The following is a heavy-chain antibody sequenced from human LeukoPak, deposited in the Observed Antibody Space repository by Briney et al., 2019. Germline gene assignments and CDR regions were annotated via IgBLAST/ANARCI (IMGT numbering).Heavy chain of an antibody. J-gene: IGHJ4*02. Sequence: GGSLRLSCAASGFTFSSYAMSWVRQAPGKGLEWVSAVSGSGGSTYYADSAKGRFTISRDNSKNTLYLQMNSLRAEDAAVYHCAKEGGFDSWQTWYDYWGQGTLVTVSS. CDR1: GFTFSSYA. CDR3: AKEGGFDSWQTWYDY. V-gene: IGHV3-23*01. CDR2: VSGSGGST. D-gene: IGHD6-13*01.